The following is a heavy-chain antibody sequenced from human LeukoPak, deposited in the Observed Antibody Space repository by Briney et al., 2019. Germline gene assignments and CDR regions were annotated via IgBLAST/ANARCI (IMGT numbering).Heavy chain of an antibody. CDR3: AKRGVTYGPFDS. Sequence: GGSLRLSCAASGFTFDNHAMSWVRQTPGKGLEWVSTVSNRGDTGYYIDSVRGRFTVSRDNSKNTLYLQMNSLRAEDTAIYYCAKRGVTYGPFDSWGQGTLVTVSS. D-gene: IGHD2-8*02. CDR1: GFTFDNHA. V-gene: IGHV3-23*01. J-gene: IGHJ4*02. CDR2: VSNRGDTG.